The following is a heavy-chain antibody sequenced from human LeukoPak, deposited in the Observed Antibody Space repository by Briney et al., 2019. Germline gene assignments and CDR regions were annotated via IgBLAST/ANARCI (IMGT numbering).Heavy chain of an antibody. CDR2: INTDGSN. J-gene: IGHJ4*02. CDR3: ASLQYQYYFDY. Sequence: GGSLRLSCAASGFTFSSYWMHWVRQAPGKGLVWVSRINTDGSNYYADSVKGRFTISRDNAKNTLYLQMNSLRADDTAVYYCASLQYQYYFDYWGQGTLVTVSS. D-gene: IGHD4-11*01. V-gene: IGHV3-74*01. CDR1: GFTFSSYW.